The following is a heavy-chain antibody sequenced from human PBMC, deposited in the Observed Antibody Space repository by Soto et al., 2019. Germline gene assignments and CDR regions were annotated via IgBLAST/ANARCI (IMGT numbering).Heavy chain of an antibody. D-gene: IGHD3-22*01. CDR1: GFTFISYA. V-gene: IGHV3-30-3*01. CDR3: ARDSSGYYYVGYFDY. Sequence: WGSLRLSCAASGFTFISYAIHFFRQSPFKGLEWVAVISYDGSNKYYADSVKGRFTISRDNSKNTLYLQMNSLRAEDTAVYYCARDSSGYYYVGYFDYWGQGTLVTVSS. CDR2: ISYDGSNK. J-gene: IGHJ4*02.